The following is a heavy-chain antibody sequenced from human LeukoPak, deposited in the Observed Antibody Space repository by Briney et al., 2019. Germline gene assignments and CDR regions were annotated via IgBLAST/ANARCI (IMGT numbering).Heavy chain of an antibody. CDR1: GGTFSSYA. Sequence: SVKVSCKASGGTFSSYAISWVRQAPGQGLEWMGGIIPIFGTANYAQKFQGRVTITADESTSTAYMELSSVTAADTAVYYCARLGAGPTYYDFWSGYSSFYFDYWGQGTLVTVSS. CDR3: ARLGAGPTYYDFWSGYSSFYFDY. CDR2: IIPIFGTA. V-gene: IGHV1-69*13. J-gene: IGHJ4*02. D-gene: IGHD3-3*01.